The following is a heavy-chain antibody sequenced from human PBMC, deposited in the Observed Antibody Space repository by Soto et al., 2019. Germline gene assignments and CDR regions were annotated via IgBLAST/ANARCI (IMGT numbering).Heavy chain of an antibody. Sequence: SVKVSCKASGGTFSSYAISWVRQAPGQGLEWMGGIIPIFGTANYAQKFQGRVTITADESTSTAYMELSSLRSEDTAVYYCGTGYCSSTSCYRSTSYYYGMDVWGQGTTVTSP. J-gene: IGHJ6*02. V-gene: IGHV1-69*13. D-gene: IGHD2-2*02. CDR3: GTGYCSSTSCYRSTSYYYGMDV. CDR2: IIPIFGTA. CDR1: GGTFSSYA.